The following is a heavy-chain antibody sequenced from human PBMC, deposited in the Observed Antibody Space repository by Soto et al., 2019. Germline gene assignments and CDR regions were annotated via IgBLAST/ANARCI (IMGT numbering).Heavy chain of an antibody. CDR3: ARDSHVGSGWQLTADY. J-gene: IGHJ4*02. CDR1: GFTFSSYG. V-gene: IGHV3-33*01. CDR2: IWYDGSNK. Sequence: GGSLRLSCAASGFTFSSYGMHWVRQAPGKGLEWVAVIWYDGSNKYYAESVKGRFTISRDNSKNTLYLQMNNLRAEDTAVYYCARDSHVGSGWQLTADYWGQGTLVTVSS. D-gene: IGHD6-19*01.